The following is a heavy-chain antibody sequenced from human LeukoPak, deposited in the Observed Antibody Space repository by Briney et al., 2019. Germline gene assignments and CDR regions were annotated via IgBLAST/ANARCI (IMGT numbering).Heavy chain of an antibody. CDR1: GFTFSDYY. D-gene: IGHD3-10*01. CDR3: AKDRGFGELSGDYYYGMDV. Sequence: GGSLRLSCAASGFTFSDYYMSWIRQAPGKGLEWVSYISSSGSTIYYADSVKGRFTISRDNAKNSLYLQMNSLRAEDTAVYYCAKDRGFGELSGDYYYGMDVWGQGTTVTVSS. V-gene: IGHV3-11*01. CDR2: ISSSGSTI. J-gene: IGHJ6*02.